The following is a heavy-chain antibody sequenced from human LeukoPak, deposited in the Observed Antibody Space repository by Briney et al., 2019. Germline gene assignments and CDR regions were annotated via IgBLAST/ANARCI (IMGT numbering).Heavy chain of an antibody. J-gene: IGHJ6*02. CDR1: GGSISSGSYW. CDR3: ARRHRSSSAYHCNAMDV. Sequence: SQTLSLTCTVSGGSISSGSYWWSWIRQHPEKGLEWIGYVYYSGSTYYNPSLKSRVSISVDTSKNQLSLTLTSVTAADTAVYYCARRHRSSSAYHCNAMDVWGQGTTVTVSS. V-gene: IGHV4-31*03. CDR2: VYYSGST. D-gene: IGHD2-15*01.